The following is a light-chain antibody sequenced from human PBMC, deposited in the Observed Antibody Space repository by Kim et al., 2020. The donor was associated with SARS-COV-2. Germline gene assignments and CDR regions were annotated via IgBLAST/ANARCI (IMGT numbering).Light chain of an antibody. V-gene: IGKV3-20*01. CDR1: DLLYSRY. CDR2: GAS. J-gene: IGKJ5*01. CDR3: LQHNTYPIT. Sequence: SPGERATLSFRASDLLYSRYLAWYRPKPGQAPSLLIYGASPRAPCIPDRFSGSGSGTDFTLTISRLEPQDFATYFCLQHNTYPITFGQGTRLEIK.